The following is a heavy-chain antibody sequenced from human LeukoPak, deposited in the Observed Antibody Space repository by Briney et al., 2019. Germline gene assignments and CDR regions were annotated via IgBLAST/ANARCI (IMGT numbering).Heavy chain of an antibody. CDR1: GFTFISYY. Sequence: GSLRLSCSASGFTFISYYMSRLLQAPRRGLEWFSANICSGGSTNYTDSVKGRFTISRDKSKNKLYLQMNSLRAEDTAVYYCARIDYWGQRALVSVSS. J-gene: IGHJ4*02. CDR2: NICSGGST. CDR3: ARIDY. V-gene: IGHV3-23*01.